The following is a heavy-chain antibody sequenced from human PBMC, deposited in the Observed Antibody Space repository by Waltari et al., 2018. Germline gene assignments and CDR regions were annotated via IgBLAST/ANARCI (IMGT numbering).Heavy chain of an antibody. Sequence: EVQLVESGGGWVQPGGSLRLSGAASGFTFSSYAMSWCRQAQGKGLGWVSAISCSGGSPYYADSMKGRFTISRDNSKNTLYLQMNSLRAEDTAVYYCAKVVIAILGPDAFDIWGQGTMVTVSS. V-gene: IGHV3-23*04. CDR3: AKVVIAILGPDAFDI. J-gene: IGHJ3*02. CDR1: GFTFSSYA. D-gene: IGHD2-21*01. CDR2: ISCSGGSP.